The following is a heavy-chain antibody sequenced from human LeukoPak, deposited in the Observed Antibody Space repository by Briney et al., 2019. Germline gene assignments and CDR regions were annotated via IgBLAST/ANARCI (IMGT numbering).Heavy chain of an antibody. CDR2: ISGSGDST. CDR1: GFTFSNYA. J-gene: IGHJ4*02. Sequence: PGGSLRLSCAASGFTFSNYAMSWVRQAPGKGLEWVSTISGSGDSTYYADSVKGRFTISRDNSKNTLYLQMNSLRAEDTAVYYCAKDLLELFFDYWGQGTLVTVSS. D-gene: IGHD1-7*01. V-gene: IGHV3-23*01. CDR3: AKDLLELFFDY.